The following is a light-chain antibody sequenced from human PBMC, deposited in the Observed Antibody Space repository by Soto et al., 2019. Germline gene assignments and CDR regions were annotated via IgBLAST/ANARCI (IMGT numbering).Light chain of an antibody. J-gene: IGKJ1*01. CDR2: DAS. V-gene: IGKV3-11*01. Sequence: EIVLTQSPVTLSLSPGERATLSCTASQSVSNNLAWYQQNPGQPPRLLIYDASDRAPAIPPRFSGTGSGTDFTLTISSLEREDFAIYFCQQRSNWPRTFGQGTRVDIK. CDR3: QQRSNWPRT. CDR1: QSVSNN.